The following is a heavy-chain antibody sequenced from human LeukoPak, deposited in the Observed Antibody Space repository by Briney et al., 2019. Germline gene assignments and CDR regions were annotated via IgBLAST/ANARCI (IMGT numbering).Heavy chain of an antibody. Sequence: PGGSLRLSCAASGFTFSNYGMHWVRQAPGKGLEWVSFIRYDGSNKYYADSVKGRFTISRDNSKNTLYLQMNSPRAEDTAVYYCAKDTGVKCASLYARLIYWGQGTLVTVSS. CDR2: IRYDGSNK. J-gene: IGHJ4*02. CDR1: GFTFSNYG. D-gene: IGHD3-16*01. V-gene: IGHV3-30*02. CDR3: AKDTGVKCASLYARLIY.